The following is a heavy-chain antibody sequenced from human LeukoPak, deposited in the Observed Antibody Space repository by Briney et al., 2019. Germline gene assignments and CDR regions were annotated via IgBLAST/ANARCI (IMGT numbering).Heavy chain of an antibody. Sequence: SETLSLTCAVYGGSFSGYYWSWIRQPPGKGLEWIGEINHSGSTNYNPSLKSRVTISVDTSKNQFSLKLSSVTAADTAVYYCARFCSGGSCCRRYFDYWGQGTLVTVSS. CDR1: GGSFSGYY. V-gene: IGHV4-34*01. CDR3: ARFCSGGSCCRRYFDY. D-gene: IGHD2-15*01. J-gene: IGHJ4*02. CDR2: INHSGST.